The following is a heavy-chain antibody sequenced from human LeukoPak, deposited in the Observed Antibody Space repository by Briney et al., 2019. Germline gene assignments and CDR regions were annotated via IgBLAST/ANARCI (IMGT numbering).Heavy chain of an antibody. CDR3: AREPRYCSGTNCYRGGYMDV. V-gene: IGHV3-21*01. Sequence: PGGSLRLSCAASGFTFSTYNMNWVRQAPGKGLEWASSITTSSSYIYYADSVKGRFTISRDNAKNSLYLQMNSLRAEDTAVYYCAREPRYCSGTNCYRGGYMDVWGKGTTVTVSS. CDR1: GFTFSTYN. D-gene: IGHD2-15*01. J-gene: IGHJ6*03. CDR2: ITTSSSYI.